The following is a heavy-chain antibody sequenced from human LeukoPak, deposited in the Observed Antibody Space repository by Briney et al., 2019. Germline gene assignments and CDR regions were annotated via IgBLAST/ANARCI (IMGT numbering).Heavy chain of an antibody. CDR2: INRDGSRT. CDR1: GFTFSNHW. J-gene: IGHJ4*02. CDR3: ARGGKWELLNY. D-gene: IGHD1-26*01. V-gene: IGHV3-74*01. Sequence: PGGSLRLSCAASGFTFSNHWMHWVRHAPGKGLMWVSRINRDGSRTDYADSVKGRFTISRDDAKNTLYLQMNSLRAEDTAVYYCARGGKWELLNYWGQGTLVTVSS.